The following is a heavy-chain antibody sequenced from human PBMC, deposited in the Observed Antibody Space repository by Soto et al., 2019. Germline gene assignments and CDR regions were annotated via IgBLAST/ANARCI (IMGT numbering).Heavy chain of an antibody. CDR3: ARDDEAGTTSGKLMY. CDR1: GGTFSSDA. CDR2: IIPIFGTA. V-gene: IGHV1-69*13. Sequence: SVTVSCKASGGTFSSDAIGWVRQAPGQGLEWMGGIIPIFGTANYAQKFQGRVTITADESTSTAYMELSSLRSEDTAVYYCARDDEAGTTSGKLMYWGQGTLVTVSS. D-gene: IGHD1-7*01. J-gene: IGHJ4*02.